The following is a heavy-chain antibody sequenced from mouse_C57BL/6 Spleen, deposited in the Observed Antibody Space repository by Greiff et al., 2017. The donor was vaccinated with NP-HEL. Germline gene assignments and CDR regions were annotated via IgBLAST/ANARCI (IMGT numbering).Heavy chain of an antibody. D-gene: IGHD1-2*01. CDR1: GFTFSDYG. J-gene: IGHJ4*01. V-gene: IGHV5-17*01. Sequence: VQLKQSGGGLVKPGGSLKLSCAASGFTFSDYGMHWVRQAPEKGLEWVAYISSGSSTIYYADTVKGRFTISRDNAKNTLFLQMTSLRSEDTAMYYCARWLRYYYAMDYWGQGTSVTVSS. CDR3: ARWLRYYYAMDY. CDR2: ISSGSSTI.